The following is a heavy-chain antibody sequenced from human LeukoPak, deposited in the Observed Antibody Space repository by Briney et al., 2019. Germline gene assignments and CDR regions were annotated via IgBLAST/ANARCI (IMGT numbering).Heavy chain of an antibody. D-gene: IGHD4-17*01. CDR1: GFTFSSYS. CDR3: AKPDSGDYPFDY. Sequence: GGSLRLSCAASGFTFSSYSMNWVRQAPGKGLEWVSGISGSGDSTYYADSVKGRFTISTDNSKNTLYLQMNSLRAEDTAVYYCAKPDSGDYPFDYWGQGTLVTVSS. V-gene: IGHV3-23*01. J-gene: IGHJ4*02. CDR2: ISGSGDST.